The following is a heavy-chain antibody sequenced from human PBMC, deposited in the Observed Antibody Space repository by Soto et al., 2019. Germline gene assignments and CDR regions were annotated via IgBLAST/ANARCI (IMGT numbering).Heavy chain of an antibody. V-gene: IGHV4-4*02. CDR2: IYHSGST. CDR1: GGSISSSNW. Sequence: SETLSLTCAVSGGSISSSNWWSWVRQPPGKGLEWIGEIYHSGSTNYNPSLKSRVTISVDKSKNQFSLKLSSVTAAGTAVYYCATYNFGSNSRFDAWGQGTLVTVSS. J-gene: IGHJ5*02. D-gene: IGHD3-3*01. CDR3: ATYNFGSNSRFDA.